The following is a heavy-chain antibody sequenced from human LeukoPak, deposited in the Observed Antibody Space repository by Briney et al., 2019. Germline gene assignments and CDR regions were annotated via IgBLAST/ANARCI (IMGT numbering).Heavy chain of an antibody. V-gene: IGHV3-20*04. J-gene: IGHJ4*02. CDR2: INWNGGST. CDR3: ARGAFIAAAGTGVY. Sequence: GGSLRLSCAASGFTFSSYAMNWVRQAPGKGLEWVSGINWNGGSTGYADSVKGRFTISRDNAKNSLYLQMNSLRAEDTALYYCARGAFIAAAGTGVYWGQGTLVTVSS. CDR1: GFTFSSYA. D-gene: IGHD6-13*01.